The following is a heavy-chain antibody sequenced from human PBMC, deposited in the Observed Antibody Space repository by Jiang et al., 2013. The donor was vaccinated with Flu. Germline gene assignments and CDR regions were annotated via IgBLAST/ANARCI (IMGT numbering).Heavy chain of an antibody. D-gene: IGHD5-18*01. J-gene: IGHJ4*02. V-gene: IGHV4-59*01. CDR1: GGSISSYY. CDR3: ARGLANAAMYFDY. CDR2: IYYSGST. Sequence: LLKPSETLSLTCTVSGGSISSYYWSWIRQPPGKGLEWIAYIYYSGSTNYNPSLKSRVTISVDTSKNQFSLKLSSVTAADTAVYYCARGLANAAMYFDYWGQGTLVTVSS.